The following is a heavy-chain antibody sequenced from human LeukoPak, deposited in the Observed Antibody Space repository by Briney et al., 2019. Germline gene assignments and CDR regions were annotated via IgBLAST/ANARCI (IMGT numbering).Heavy chain of an antibody. D-gene: IGHD3-22*01. J-gene: IGHJ1*01. CDR2: IYYSGST. CDR1: GGSISSSSYY. V-gene: IGHV4-39*01. CDR3: ATSQTSYDSSGEYFQH. Sequence: SENLSLTCTVSGGSISSSSYYWGWIRQPPGKGLEWIGSIYYSGSTYYNPSLKSRVTITVDTSKNQFSLKLSSVTAADTAVYYCATSQTSYDSSGEYFQHWGQGTLVTVSS.